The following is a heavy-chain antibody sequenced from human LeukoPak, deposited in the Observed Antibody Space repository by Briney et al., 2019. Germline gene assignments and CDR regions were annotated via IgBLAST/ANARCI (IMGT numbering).Heavy chain of an antibody. Sequence: SETLSLTCAVSGGSISSGGYSWSWIRQPPGTGLEWIGYIYHSGSTYYNPSLKSRVTISVDRSKNQFSLKLSSVTAADTAVYYCARGGTSRYTNWFDPWGQGTLVTVSS. V-gene: IGHV4-30-2*01. CDR2: IYHSGST. CDR3: ARGGTSRYTNWFDP. CDR1: GGSISSGGYS. D-gene: IGHD1-1*01. J-gene: IGHJ5*02.